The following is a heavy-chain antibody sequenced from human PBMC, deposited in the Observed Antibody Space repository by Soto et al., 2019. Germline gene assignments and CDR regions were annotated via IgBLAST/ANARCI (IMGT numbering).Heavy chain of an antibody. CDR1: GFTCSSYA. D-gene: IGHD3-3*01. V-gene: IGHV3-23*01. Sequence: CAGSGFTCSSYAISWVRQAPGKWLEWVSAISGSGGSTYYADSVKGRFTISRDNSKNTLYLQMNSLRAEDTAVYYCAPYYDFWSGYSSYWGQGTLVTVSS. CDR3: APYYDFWSGYSSY. CDR2: ISGSGGST. J-gene: IGHJ4*02.